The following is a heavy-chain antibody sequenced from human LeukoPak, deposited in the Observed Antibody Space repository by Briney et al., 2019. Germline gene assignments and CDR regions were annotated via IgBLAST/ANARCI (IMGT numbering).Heavy chain of an antibody. Sequence: SETLSLTCAAYGGSFSGYYWSWIRQPPGKGLEWIGEINHSGSTNYNPSLKSRVTISVDTSKNQFSLKLSSVTAADTAVYYCASGGLWIQLWNRYYFDYWGQGTLVTVSS. J-gene: IGHJ4*02. CDR3: ASGGLWIQLWNRYYFDY. CDR1: GGSFSGYY. V-gene: IGHV4-34*01. CDR2: INHSGST. D-gene: IGHD5-18*01.